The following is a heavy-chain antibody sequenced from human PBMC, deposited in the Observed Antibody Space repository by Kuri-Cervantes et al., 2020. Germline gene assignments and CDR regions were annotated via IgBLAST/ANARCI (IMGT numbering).Heavy chain of an antibody. V-gene: IGHV4-38-2*02. J-gene: IGHJ4*02. Sequence: SETLSLTCTVSGYSISSGYYWGWIRQPPGKGLEWIGSIYHSGSTYYNPSLKSRVTISVDTSKDQFSLKLSSVTAADTAVYYCARDIMVRGVIRDYWGQGTLVTVSS. CDR2: IYHSGST. D-gene: IGHD3-10*01. CDR3: ARDIMVRGVIRDY. CDR1: GYSISSGYY.